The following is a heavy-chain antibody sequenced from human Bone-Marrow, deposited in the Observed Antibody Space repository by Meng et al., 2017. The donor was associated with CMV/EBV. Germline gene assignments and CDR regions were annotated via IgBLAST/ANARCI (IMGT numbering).Heavy chain of an antibody. V-gene: IGHV1-58*01. CDR3: AAARGDDYSNYGWFDP. CDR1: GFQFTRSA. D-gene: IGHD4-11*01. Sequence: SVKVSCKASGFQFTRSAVQWVRQARGQRLEWVGWIVVSSGNRNYAQKFQERVTITRDMSTSTAYTELSSLRSEDTAVYYCAAARGDDYSNYGWFDPWGQGTLVTVSS. J-gene: IGHJ5*02. CDR2: IVVSSGNR.